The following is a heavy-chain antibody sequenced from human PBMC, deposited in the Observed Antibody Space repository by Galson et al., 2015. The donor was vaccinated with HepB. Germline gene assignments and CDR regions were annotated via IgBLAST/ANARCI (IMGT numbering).Heavy chain of an antibody. CDR1: GFTFNTYG. D-gene: IGHD3-9*01. Sequence: SLRLSCAASGFTFNTYGMHWVRQAPGKGLEWVAVISYDGSVQYSADSVRGRFTISRDNSKNTVFLQMNSLRAGDTAVYYCAKDPAVRYLDHAFDMWGQGTVVIVSS. V-gene: IGHV3-30*18. CDR3: AKDPAVRYLDHAFDM. J-gene: IGHJ3*02. CDR2: ISYDGSVQ.